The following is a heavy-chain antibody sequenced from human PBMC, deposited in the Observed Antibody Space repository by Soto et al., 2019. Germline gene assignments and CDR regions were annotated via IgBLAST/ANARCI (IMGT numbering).Heavy chain of an antibody. CDR1: GFTFINYG. CDR2: ISGDGDRT. Sequence: PVGSLRLSCAVSGFTFINYGMGWVRQAPGKGLEWVSAISGDGDRTYYADSVKGRFTISKDKSKNTLYLQMNSLRADDTAVYYCAKERGSSLHFDYWGQGTLVTVSS. V-gene: IGHV3-23*01. D-gene: IGHD3-10*01. CDR3: AKERGSSLHFDY. J-gene: IGHJ4*02.